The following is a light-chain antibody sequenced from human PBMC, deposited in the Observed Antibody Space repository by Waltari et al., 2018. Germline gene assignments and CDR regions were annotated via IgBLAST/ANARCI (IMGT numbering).Light chain of an antibody. Sequence: EIVLTQSPGTLSLSPGERVTLSCRASQSVRRSLAWDQQKPGQAPRLLIYDASSRATGIPDRFSGSGSGTDFSLTISRLEPEDSAVYYCQKYVSLPATFGQGTKVEIK. J-gene: IGKJ1*01. CDR1: QSVRRS. CDR2: DAS. CDR3: QKYVSLPAT. V-gene: IGKV3-20*01.